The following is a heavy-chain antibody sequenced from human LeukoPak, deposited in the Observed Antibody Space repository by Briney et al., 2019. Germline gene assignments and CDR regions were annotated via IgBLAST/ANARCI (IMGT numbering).Heavy chain of an antibody. J-gene: IGHJ4*02. D-gene: IGHD6-6*01. CDR2: IRSKANSYAT. Sequence: GGSLRLSCAASGFTFSGSAMHWVRQASGKGLEWVGRIRSKANSYATAYAASVKGRFTTSRDDSKNTAYLQMNSLKTEDTAVYYCTIQYSSSSDGPRDYWGQGTLVTVSS. CDR3: TIQYSSSSDGPRDY. CDR1: GFTFSGSA. V-gene: IGHV3-73*01.